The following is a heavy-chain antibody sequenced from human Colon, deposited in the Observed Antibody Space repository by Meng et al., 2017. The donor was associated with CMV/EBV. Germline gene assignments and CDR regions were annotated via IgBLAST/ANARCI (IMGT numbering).Heavy chain of an antibody. D-gene: IGHD2-21*01. CDR3: VGRLRPDV. CDR1: GFSVTSSH. Sequence: GGSLRLSCAASGFSVTSSHLRWVRQAPGKGLEWVSFIDGSGNSDYANSVRGRFTMSRDKSKNILYLQMTSLRADDSAVYYCVGRLRPDVWGQGTTVTV. J-gene: IGHJ6*02. V-gene: IGHV3-53*01. CDR2: IDGSGNS.